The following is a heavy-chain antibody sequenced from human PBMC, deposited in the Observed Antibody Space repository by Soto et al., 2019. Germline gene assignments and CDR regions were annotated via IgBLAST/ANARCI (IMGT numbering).Heavy chain of an antibody. Sequence: QVQLVQSGAEVKKPGASVKVSCKASGYTFTSYAMHWVRQAPGQRLEWMGWINAGNGNTKYSQKFQGRVTITRDTSASTAYMELSSLRSEDTAVYYCARDLGYCSGGSCYSGWFDPWGQGTLVTVSS. J-gene: IGHJ5*02. CDR2: INAGNGNT. D-gene: IGHD2-15*01. V-gene: IGHV1-3*01. CDR1: GYTFTSYA. CDR3: ARDLGYCSGGSCYSGWFDP.